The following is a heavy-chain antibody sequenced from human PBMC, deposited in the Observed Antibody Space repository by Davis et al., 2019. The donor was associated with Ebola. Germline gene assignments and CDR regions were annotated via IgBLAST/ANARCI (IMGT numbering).Heavy chain of an antibody. Sequence: GESLKISCAASGFTFSSYWMSWVRQAPGKGLEWVANIKQDGSEKYYVDSVKGRFTISRDNAKNSLYLQMNSLKTEDTAVYYCTTAGDIVVVPAAADYWGQGTLVTVSS. CDR1: GFTFSSYW. J-gene: IGHJ4*02. CDR3: TTAGDIVVVPAAADY. CDR2: IKQDGSEK. D-gene: IGHD2-2*01. V-gene: IGHV3-7*03.